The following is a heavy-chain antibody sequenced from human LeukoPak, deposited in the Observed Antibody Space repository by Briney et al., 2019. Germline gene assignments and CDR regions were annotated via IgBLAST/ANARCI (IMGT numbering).Heavy chain of an antibody. CDR2: FDPGDGET. D-gene: IGHD3-9*01. CDR3: PTVVRIRYFDWLLYPPFDY. Sequence: ASVKVSCKVSVYTLTELSMHWVRQAPGTGLEWMGGFDPGDGETIYAQKFQGRVTMTEDTSTDTAYMELSSLRSEDTAVYYCPTVVRIRYFDWLLYPPFDYWGQGTLVTVSS. V-gene: IGHV1-24*01. J-gene: IGHJ4*02. CDR1: VYTLTELS.